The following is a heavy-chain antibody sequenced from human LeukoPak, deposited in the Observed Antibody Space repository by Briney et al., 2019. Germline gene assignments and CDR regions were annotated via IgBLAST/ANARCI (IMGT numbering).Heavy chain of an antibody. J-gene: IGHJ4*02. CDR3: AGSREWLHALFDS. V-gene: IGHV3-48*03. Sequence: GGSLRLSCAASGFTFSSYEMNWVRQAPGKGLEWVSYISGSGTTIYYADSVKGRFTISRDNAKNSLFLRMNSLRAEDTAVYYCAGSREWLHALFDSWGQGTLVTVSS. D-gene: IGHD3-3*01. CDR2: ISGSGTTI. CDR1: GFTFSSYE.